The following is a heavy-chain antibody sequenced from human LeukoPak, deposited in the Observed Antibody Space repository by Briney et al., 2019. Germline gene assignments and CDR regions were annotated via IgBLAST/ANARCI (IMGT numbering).Heavy chain of an antibody. CDR1: GGSFSGYY. V-gene: IGHV4-34*01. CDR3: ARRQFMSGWGPRYMDV. Sequence: SETLSLTCAVYGGSFSGYYWSWIRQPPGKGLEWIGELDHNGSANYNPSLKSRVTISRDTSRIQLSLTMTSVTAADTAVYFCARRQFMSGWGPRYMDVWGKGATVIISS. CDR2: LDHNGSA. D-gene: IGHD6-25*01. J-gene: IGHJ6*04.